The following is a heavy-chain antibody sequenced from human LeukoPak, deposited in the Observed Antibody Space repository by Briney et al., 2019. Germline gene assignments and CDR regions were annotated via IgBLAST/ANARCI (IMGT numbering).Heavy chain of an antibody. D-gene: IGHD6-19*01. J-gene: IGHJ4*02. V-gene: IGHV3-23*01. CDR1: GFTFSSYA. Sequence: GGPLRLSCAASGFTFSSYAMSWVRQAPGKGLEWVSAISGSGGSTYYADSVKGRFTISRDNSKNTPYLQMNSLRAEDTAVYYCAKLLSGWYSYYWGQGTLVTVSS. CDR3: AKLLSGWYSYY. CDR2: ISGSGGST.